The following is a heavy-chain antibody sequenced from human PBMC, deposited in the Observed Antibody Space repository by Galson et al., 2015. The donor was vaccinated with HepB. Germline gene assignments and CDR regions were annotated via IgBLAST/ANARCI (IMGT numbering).Heavy chain of an antibody. CDR3: AKDGLRGNGISDAFDI. J-gene: IGHJ3*02. CDR2: IGSPGET. Sequence: SLRLSCAASGFVFSVHAMTWVRQAPGKGLEWVSTIGSPGETYHADSVKGRFTISRDNSKNTLYLQMNSLRVDDTAVYFCAKDGLRGNGISDAFDIWGQGTMVTVSS. V-gene: IGHV3-23*01. CDR1: GFVFSVHA. D-gene: IGHD3-9*01.